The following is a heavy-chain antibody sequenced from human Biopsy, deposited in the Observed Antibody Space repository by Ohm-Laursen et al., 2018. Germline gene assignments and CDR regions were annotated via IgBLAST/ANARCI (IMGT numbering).Heavy chain of an antibody. CDR1: GGPIDSYY. CDR3: ASAGYNPDWNFDL. J-gene: IGHJ2*01. Sequence: SDTLSFTCTVSGGPIDSYYWSWIRQPPGKALEWIGYIYFTGRTSYDPSLKSQVTMSVNTSKKQFSLRLSSVTAADTAVYYCASAGYNPDWNFDLWGRGTRVTVSS. CDR2: IYFTGRT. D-gene: IGHD5-24*01. V-gene: IGHV4-59*07.